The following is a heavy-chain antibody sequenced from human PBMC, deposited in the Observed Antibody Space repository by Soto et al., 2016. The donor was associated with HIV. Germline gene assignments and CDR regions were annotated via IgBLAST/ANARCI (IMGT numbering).Heavy chain of an antibody. CDR1: GFTFSNAW. Sequence: EVQLVESGGGLVKPGGSLRLSCAVFGFTFSNAWMSWVRQAPGKGLEWVGRIKSETDGGTTDYAAPVKGRFTISRDDSKNTLYLQMNSLKTEDTAVYYCTSHLYPTWGQGMLVTVSS. D-gene: IGHD3-16*01. CDR3: TSHLYPT. CDR2: IKSETDGGTT. J-gene: IGHJ5*02. V-gene: IGHV3-15*01.